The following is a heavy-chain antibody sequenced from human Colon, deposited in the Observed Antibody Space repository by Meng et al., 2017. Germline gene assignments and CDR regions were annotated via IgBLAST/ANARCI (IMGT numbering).Heavy chain of an antibody. Sequence: VVSLRLSCAASGFSFNSYAMHWVRQAPGRGPEWVAVVSYDGSNEYYADSVRGRFTISSDNSKNTLHLQMNSLRAEDTAVYYCARPPYVSSPRFDPWGQGTLVTVSS. CDR1: GFSFNSYA. CDR2: VSYDGSNE. V-gene: IGHV3-30*01. D-gene: IGHD6-13*01. J-gene: IGHJ5*02. CDR3: ARPPYVSSPRFDP.